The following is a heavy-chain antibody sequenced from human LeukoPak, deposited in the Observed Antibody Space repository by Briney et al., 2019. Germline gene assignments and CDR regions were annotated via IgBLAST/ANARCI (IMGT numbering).Heavy chain of an antibody. D-gene: IGHD6-13*01. V-gene: IGHV3-23*01. CDR1: GFTFSSYA. J-gene: IGHJ4*02. Sequence: PGGSLRLSCAASGFTFSSYAMSWVRQAPGKGLEWVSGISGSSGSTLYADSVKGRFTISRDNSKNTLYLQMNSLRAEDTAVYFCAPPLRSSSFDYWGQGTLVAVSS. CDR3: APPLRSSSFDY. CDR2: ISGSSGST.